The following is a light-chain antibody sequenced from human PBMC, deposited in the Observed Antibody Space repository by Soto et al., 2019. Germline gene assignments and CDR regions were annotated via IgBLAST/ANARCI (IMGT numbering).Light chain of an antibody. Sequence: DIQMTQSPSSVSASVGDRVTITCRASQGISSYLAWYQHKPGKAPNLLIYTASILHSGVPSRFSVSGSGTDFTLTISTLQPEDFATYYCQQADSFPLTLGGGTKVEIK. CDR2: TAS. V-gene: IGKV1-12*01. J-gene: IGKJ4*01. CDR3: QQADSFPLT. CDR1: QGISSY.